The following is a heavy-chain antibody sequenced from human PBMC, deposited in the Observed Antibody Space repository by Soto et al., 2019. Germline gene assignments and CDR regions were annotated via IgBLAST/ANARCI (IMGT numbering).Heavy chain of an antibody. J-gene: IGHJ6*02. CDR2: ISYDGSNK. CDR1: GFTFSSYG. CDR3: AKDKVAAAAYYYYGMDV. Sequence: LRLSCAASGFTFSSYGMHWVRQAPGKGLEWVAVISYDGSNKYYADSVKGRFTISRDNSKNTLYLQMNSLRAEDTAVYYCAKDKVAAAAYYYYGMDVWGQGTTVTVSS. V-gene: IGHV3-30*18. D-gene: IGHD6-13*01.